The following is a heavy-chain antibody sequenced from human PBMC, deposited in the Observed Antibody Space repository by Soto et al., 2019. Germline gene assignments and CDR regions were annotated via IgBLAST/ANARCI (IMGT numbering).Heavy chain of an antibody. D-gene: IGHD6-19*01. CDR2: ISGSGSST. J-gene: IGHJ4*02. V-gene: IGHV3-48*02. Sequence: EVQLVESGGGLVQPGGSLRLSCAASGFTFSSYNMNWVRQAPGRGLEWVSYISGSGSSTYYADSVKGRFTISRDNAKISRFLQMNSLRDEDTAVYYCARDLEGWARPCCFDYWGQGTLVTVSS. CDR1: GFTFSSYN. CDR3: ARDLEGWARPCCFDY.